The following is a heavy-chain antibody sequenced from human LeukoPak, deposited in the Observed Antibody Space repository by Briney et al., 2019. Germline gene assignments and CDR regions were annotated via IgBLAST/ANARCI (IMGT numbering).Heavy chain of an antibody. D-gene: IGHD3-3*01. CDR2: ISHSGTT. J-gene: IGHJ6*02. V-gene: IGHV4-38-2*02. CDR3: ARDLTMTPPDYWYYHGMDV. Sequence: KPSETLSLTCTVSAYSISSGYYWGWIRQPPGKGLEWIGTISHSGTTYYNPSLKSRVTISVDTSQNQFSLTLSSLTAADTAVYYCARDLTMTPPDYWYYHGMDVWGQGTTVSVSS. CDR1: AYSISSGYY.